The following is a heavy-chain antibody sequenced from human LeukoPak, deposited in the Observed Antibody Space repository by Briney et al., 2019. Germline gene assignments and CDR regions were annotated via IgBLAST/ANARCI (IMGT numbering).Heavy chain of an antibody. CDR2: ISYDGSKK. CDR1: GFRFSNYG. V-gene: IGHV3-30*18. J-gene: IGHJ6*02. CDR3: AKEWLWEGFYYGPNV. Sequence: GGSLRLSCAASGFRFSNYGMYWVRQAPGKGLEWLALISYDGSKKYYADSVEGRLTISRDNFKNTLFLQMSSLRPEDTALYYCAKEWLWEGFYYGPNVWGQGTTVTVSS. D-gene: IGHD1-26*01.